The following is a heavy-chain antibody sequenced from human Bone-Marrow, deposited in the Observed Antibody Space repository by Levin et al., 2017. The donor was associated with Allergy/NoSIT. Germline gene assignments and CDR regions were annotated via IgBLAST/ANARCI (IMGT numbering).Heavy chain of an antibody. Sequence: ASETLSLTCTVSGGSISSDNYYWTWIRQPPGKGLECIGYTYYNGSTYYNPSLKSRVTISVDTSKNQFSLKLDSVTAADTAVYYCARVRDEYNFGDYCLDSWGQGTLVIVSS. CDR2: TYYNGST. J-gene: IGHJ4*02. D-gene: IGHD5-24*01. CDR1: GGSISSDNYY. V-gene: IGHV4-30-4*01. CDR3: ARVRDEYNFGDYCLDS.